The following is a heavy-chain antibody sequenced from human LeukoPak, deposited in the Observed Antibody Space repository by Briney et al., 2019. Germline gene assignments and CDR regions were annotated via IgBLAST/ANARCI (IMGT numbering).Heavy chain of an antibody. D-gene: IGHD1-20*01. CDR1: GYSISSGYY. Sequence: SETLSLTCTVSGYSISSGYYWGWIRQPPGKGLEWIGSIYHSGSTYYNPSLKSRVTISVDTSKNQFSLKLSSVTAADTAVYYCARVGVRYNWNDAGYWGQGTLVTVSS. CDR2: IYHSGST. V-gene: IGHV4-38-2*02. J-gene: IGHJ4*02. CDR3: ARVGVRYNWNDAGY.